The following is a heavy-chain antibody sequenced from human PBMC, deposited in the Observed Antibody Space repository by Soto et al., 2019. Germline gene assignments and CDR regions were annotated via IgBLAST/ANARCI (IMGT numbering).Heavy chain of an antibody. CDR3: ARGYGYVTVDY. J-gene: IGHJ4*02. CDR1: GFTFSSYG. V-gene: IGHV3-33*01. CDR2: IWYDGSNK. Sequence: QVQLVESGGGVVQPGRSLRLSCAASGFTFSSYGMHWVRQAPGKGLEWVAVIWYDGSNKYYADSVKGRITISRDNSKHTLYLQMNSLRAEDTAVYYCARGYGYVTVDYWGQGTLVTVSS. D-gene: IGHD5-12*01.